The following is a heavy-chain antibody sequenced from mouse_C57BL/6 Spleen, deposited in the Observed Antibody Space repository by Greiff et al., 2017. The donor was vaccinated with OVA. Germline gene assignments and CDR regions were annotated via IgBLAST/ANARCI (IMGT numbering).Heavy chain of an antibody. CDR1: GYTFTSYW. V-gene: IGHV1-61*01. D-gene: IGHD1-1*01. Sequence: VQLQQPGAELVRPGSSVKLSCKASGYTFTSYWMDWVKQRPGQGLEWIGNIYPSDSETHYNQKFKDKTTLTVDKSSSTAYMQLSSLTSEDSAVYYCARTGFGTTVGAYGGQGTLVTVSA. CDR2: IYPSDSET. J-gene: IGHJ3*01. CDR3: ARTGFGTTVGAY.